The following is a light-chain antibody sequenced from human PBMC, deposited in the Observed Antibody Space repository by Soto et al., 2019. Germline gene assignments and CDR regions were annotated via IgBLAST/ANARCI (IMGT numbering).Light chain of an antibody. V-gene: IGKV3-20*01. CDR2: GAS. CDR3: QQYGSSPHT. J-gene: IGKJ1*01. CDR1: QSVRSSS. Sequence: EIVLTQSPGTLSLSPGERATLSCRASQSVRSSSLAWYQQKPGQSPRLLVYGASSRATGIPDRFSGSGSGTDFTLSISSLRPEDFALYFCQQYGSSPHTFGQGTKVEIK.